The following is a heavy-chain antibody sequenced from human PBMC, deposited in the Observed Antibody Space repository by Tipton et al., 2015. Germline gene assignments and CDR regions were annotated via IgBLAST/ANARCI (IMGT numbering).Heavy chain of an antibody. CDR2: IKQDGSEK. V-gene: IGHV3-7*01. D-gene: IGHD3-22*01. Sequence: SLRLSCAASGFTFSSYWMSWVRQAPGKGLEWVANIKQDGSEKYYVDSVKGRFTISRDNAKNSLYLQMNSLRAEDTAVYYCARALGYDTSGYYGGFDYWGQGTLVTVSS. J-gene: IGHJ4*02. CDR3: ARALGYDTSGYYGGFDY. CDR1: GFTFSSYW.